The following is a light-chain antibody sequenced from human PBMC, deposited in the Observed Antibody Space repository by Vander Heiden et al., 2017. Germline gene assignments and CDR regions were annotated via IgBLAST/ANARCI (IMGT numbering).Light chain of an antibody. Sequence: QSVLPQPPSVSGAPGHRVTISCTGSSSNIGAGYDVPWYQQLPGTAPKLLIYGNSNRPSGVPDRFSGSKSGTSASLAITGLQAEDEADYYCQSYDSSLSGFVVFGGGTKLTVL. CDR1: SSNIGAGYD. CDR2: GNS. J-gene: IGLJ2*01. CDR3: QSYDSSLSGFVV. V-gene: IGLV1-40*01.